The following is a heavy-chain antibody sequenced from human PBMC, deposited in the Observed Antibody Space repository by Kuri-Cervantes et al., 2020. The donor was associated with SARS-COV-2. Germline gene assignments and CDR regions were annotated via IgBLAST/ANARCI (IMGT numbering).Heavy chain of an antibody. CDR1: GFTFSDYY. Sequence: LSLTCAASGFTFSDYYMSWIRQAPGKGLEWVSRINPDGSYTNNADSVKGRFTLSRDNAKNMLFLQMNSLRAEDTAVYYCVRDGDHWNFDYWGQGTLVTVSS. J-gene: IGHJ4*02. CDR2: INPDGSYT. D-gene: IGHD1-1*01. V-gene: IGHV3-11*06. CDR3: VRDGDHWNFDY.